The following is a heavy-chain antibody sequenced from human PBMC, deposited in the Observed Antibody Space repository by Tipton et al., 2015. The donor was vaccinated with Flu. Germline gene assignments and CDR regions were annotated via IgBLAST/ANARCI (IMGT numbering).Heavy chain of an antibody. CDR3: ARAGGSNSWYVY. V-gene: IGHV4-38-2*01. Sequence: TLSLTCGVSGYSISHGYYWGWIRQPPGKGLEWLGGLYGTGTIYDNPSFKSRVTMSIDASKNQFLLKLSSVTASDTAVYYCARAGGSNSWYVYWGQGTLVTVSS. CDR2: LYGTGTI. J-gene: IGHJ4*02. D-gene: IGHD6-13*01. CDR1: GYSISHGYY.